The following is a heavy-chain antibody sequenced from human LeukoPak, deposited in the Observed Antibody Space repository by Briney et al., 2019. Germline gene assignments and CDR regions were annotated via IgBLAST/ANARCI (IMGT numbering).Heavy chain of an antibody. CDR3: SRESSSSSDY. Sequence: PSETLSLTCAVSGSSISTDYYWSWIRQPPGKGLERIGSIHHNGRIYYSPSLKSRATLSLDTSKNQLSLRLSSLTAADTALYFCSRESSSSSDYWGQGTLVTVSS. J-gene: IGHJ4*02. CDR2: IHHNGRI. D-gene: IGHD6-6*01. V-gene: IGHV4-38-2*02. CDR1: GSSISTDYY.